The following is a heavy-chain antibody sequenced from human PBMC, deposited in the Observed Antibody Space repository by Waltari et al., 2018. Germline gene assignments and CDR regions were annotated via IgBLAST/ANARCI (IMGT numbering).Heavy chain of an antibody. CDR2: INPNSDGT. J-gene: IGHJ4*02. Sequence: QVQLVQSGAEVKKPGASVKVSCKASGYTFTGYYIHWVRQAPGQGLEWMGWINPNSDGTNYAQKFQGRVTMTRDTSISTVYMELSRLRSDDTAVYYCARSGYYDSSGYSSGVDYWGQGTLVTVSS. V-gene: IGHV1-2*02. D-gene: IGHD3-22*01. CDR3: ARSGYYDSSGYSSGVDY. CDR1: GYTFTGYY.